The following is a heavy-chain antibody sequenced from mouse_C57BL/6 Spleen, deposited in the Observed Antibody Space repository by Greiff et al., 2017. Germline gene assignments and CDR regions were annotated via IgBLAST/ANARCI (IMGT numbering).Heavy chain of an antibody. J-gene: IGHJ1*03. CDR3: TRDRYFDV. CDR2: IDPETGGT. Sequence: LQESGAELVRPGASVTLSCKASGYTFTDYEMHWVKQTPVHGLEWIGAIDPETGGTAYNQKFKGKAILTADKSSSTAYMELRSLTSEDSAVYYCTRDRYFDVWGTGTTVTVSS. CDR1: GYTFTDYE. V-gene: IGHV1-15*01.